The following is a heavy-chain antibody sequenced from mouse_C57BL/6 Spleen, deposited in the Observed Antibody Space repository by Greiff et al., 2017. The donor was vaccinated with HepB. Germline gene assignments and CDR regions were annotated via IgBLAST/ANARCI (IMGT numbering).Heavy chain of an antibody. CDR3: ARRYYGSSHWYFDV. D-gene: IGHD1-1*01. CDR2: ISGGGGNT. J-gene: IGHJ1*03. CDR1: GFTFISYT. Sequence: EVKLVESGGGLVKPGGSLKLSCAASGFTFISYTMSWVRQTPEKRLEWVATISGGGGNTYYPDSVKGRFTISRDNAKNTLYLQMSSLRSEDTALYYCARRYYGSSHWYFDVWGTGTTVTVSS. V-gene: IGHV5-9*01.